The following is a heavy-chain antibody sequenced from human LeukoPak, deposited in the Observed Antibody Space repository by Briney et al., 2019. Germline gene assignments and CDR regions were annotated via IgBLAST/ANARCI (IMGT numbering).Heavy chain of an antibody. Sequence: GGSLRLSCGASGFTFSSFSMNWVRQAPGKGLEWVSSITPTSSYIYYADSVRGRFTISRDNAKNSLFLQMDSLSAEDTAVYDCVRLRRSSATGGYYYYYDYWGQGILVTVSS. V-gene: IGHV3-21*01. CDR3: VRLRRSSATGGYYYYYDY. CDR1: GFTFSSFS. J-gene: IGHJ4*02. D-gene: IGHD3-22*01. CDR2: ITPTSSYI.